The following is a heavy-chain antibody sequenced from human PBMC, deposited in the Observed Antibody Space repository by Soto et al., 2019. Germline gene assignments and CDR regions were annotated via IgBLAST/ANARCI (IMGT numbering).Heavy chain of an antibody. CDR1: GFTSSSYA. CDR3: AKDTKDGDYYMDV. D-gene: IGHD4-17*01. Sequence: PGGSLRLSCAGSGFTSSSYAMSWVRQAPGKGLEWVSGISGGGSRTFYADSVKGRFIISRDNSKNTLDLQMNSLRAEDTAVYYCAKDTKDGDYYMDVWGKGTTVTVSS. J-gene: IGHJ6*03. CDR2: ISGGGSRT. V-gene: IGHV3-23*01.